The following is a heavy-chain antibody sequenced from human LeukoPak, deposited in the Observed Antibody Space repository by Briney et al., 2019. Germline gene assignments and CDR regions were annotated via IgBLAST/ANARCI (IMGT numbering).Heavy chain of an antibody. CDR3: AKARVVAGTNWFDP. CDR1: GFTFSSYA. Sequence: GGSLRLSCAASGFTFSSYAMSWVRQAPGKGLEWVSAISGSGGSTYYADSVEGRFTISRDNSKNTLYLRMNSLRAEDTAVYYCAKARVVAGTNWFDPWGQGTLVTVSS. J-gene: IGHJ5*02. V-gene: IGHV3-23*01. D-gene: IGHD6-19*01. CDR2: ISGSGGST.